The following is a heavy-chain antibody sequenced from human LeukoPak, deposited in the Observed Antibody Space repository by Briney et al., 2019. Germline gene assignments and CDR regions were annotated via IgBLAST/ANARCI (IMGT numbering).Heavy chain of an antibody. CDR2: INHSGST. CDR1: GGSFSGYY. D-gene: IGHD3-10*01. V-gene: IGHV4-34*01. CDR3: ARAIRRRVRGVIIRQFMDV. J-gene: IGHJ6*04. Sequence: SETLSLTCAVYGGSFSGYYWSWIRQPPGKGLEWIGEINHSGSTNYNPSPKSRVTISVDTSKNQFSLTLSSVTAADTAVYYCARAIRRRVRGVIIRQFMDVWGKGTTVTVSS.